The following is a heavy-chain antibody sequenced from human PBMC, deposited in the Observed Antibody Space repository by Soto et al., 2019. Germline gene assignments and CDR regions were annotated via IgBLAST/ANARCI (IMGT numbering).Heavy chain of an antibody. CDR2: INHSGST. J-gene: IGHJ6*02. V-gene: IGHV4-34*01. D-gene: IGHD6-19*01. CDR3: ARRTAVTEFDYYYYYGMDV. CDR1: GGSFIAYY. Sequence: SETLSLTCAVYGGSFIAYYCICIRHPPFKWLEWIVEINHSGSTNYNPSLKSRVTISVDTSKNQFSLKLSSVTAADTAVYYCARRTAVTEFDYYYYYGMDVWGQGTTVTVSS.